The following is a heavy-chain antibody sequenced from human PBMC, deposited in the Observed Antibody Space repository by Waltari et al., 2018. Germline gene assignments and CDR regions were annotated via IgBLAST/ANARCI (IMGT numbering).Heavy chain of an antibody. CDR1: GGSFSGYY. V-gene: IGHV4-34*01. CDR3: ARAVRRITIFGVVIKEGYYGMDV. D-gene: IGHD3-3*01. Sequence: QVQLQQWGAGLLKPSETLSLTCAVYGGSFSGYYWSWIRQPPGKGLEWIGEINHSGSTNYNPSLKSRVTISVDTSKNQFALKLSSVTAADTAVDYCARAVRRITIFGVVIKEGYYGMDVWGQGTTVTVSS. CDR2: INHSGST. J-gene: IGHJ6*02.